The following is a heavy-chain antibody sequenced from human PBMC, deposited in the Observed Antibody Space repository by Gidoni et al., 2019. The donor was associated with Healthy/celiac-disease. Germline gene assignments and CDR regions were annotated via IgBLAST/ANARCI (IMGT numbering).Heavy chain of an antibody. CDR3: ASVGYCSGGSCAFDY. J-gene: IGHJ4*02. D-gene: IGHD2-15*01. Sequence: PGLVKPSETLSLTCAVSGYSISSGYYWCWRRQPRGKGLEWIGSTYHSGSTYYNPSLKSRVTISVDTSKNQFSLKLSSVTAADTAVYYCASVGYCSGGSCAFDYWGQGTLVTVSS. V-gene: IGHV4-38-2*01. CDR1: GYSISSGYY. CDR2: TYHSGST.